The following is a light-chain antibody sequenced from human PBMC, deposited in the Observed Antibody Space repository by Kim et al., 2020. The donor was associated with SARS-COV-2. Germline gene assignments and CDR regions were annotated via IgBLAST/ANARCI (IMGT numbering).Light chain of an antibody. CDR3: QQSYSSPT. CDR1: QSIKIY. CDR2: AAS. J-gene: IGKJ1*01. Sequence: DIQMTQSPSSLSASVGDRVTITCRASQSIKIYLNWYQQTPGKAPKLLLYAASSLQSGVPSRFSGSGFGSDFTLTISSLQPEDFASYYCQQSYSSPTFDQGTKVDIK. V-gene: IGKV1-39*01.